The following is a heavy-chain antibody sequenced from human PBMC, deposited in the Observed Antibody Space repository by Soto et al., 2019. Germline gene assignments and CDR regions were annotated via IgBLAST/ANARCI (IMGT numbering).Heavy chain of an antibody. CDR2: INHSGST. J-gene: IGHJ5*02. D-gene: IGHD2-2*01. CDR3: ARDTIVVVPAAKVNWFDP. CDR1: GGSFSGYY. Sequence: SETLSLTCAVYGGSFSGYYWSWIRQPPVKGLEWIGEINHSGSTNYNPSLKSRVTISVDTSKNQFSLKLSSVTAADTAVYYCARDTIVVVPAAKVNWFDPWGQGTLVTVST. V-gene: IGHV4-34*01.